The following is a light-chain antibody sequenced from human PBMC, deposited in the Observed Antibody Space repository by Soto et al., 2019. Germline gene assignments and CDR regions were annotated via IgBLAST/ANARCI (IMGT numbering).Light chain of an antibody. V-gene: IGKV1-5*03. CDR1: QSISSW. J-gene: IGKJ4*01. CDR2: KAS. CDR3: QQYNSPLT. Sequence: DIQMTQSPSTLSASVGDRVTITCRASQSISSWLAWYQQKPGKAPKLLIYKASSLGSGVPSRFSGSGSGTEFTLTISSLQPDDFATYYCQQYNSPLTFGGGTKVEIK.